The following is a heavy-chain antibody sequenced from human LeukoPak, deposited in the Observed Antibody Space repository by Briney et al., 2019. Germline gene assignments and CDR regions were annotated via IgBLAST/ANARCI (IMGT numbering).Heavy chain of an antibody. CDR3: TRGPTLIGVAGTWPLDD. J-gene: IGHJ4*02. D-gene: IGHD6-19*01. Sequence: GGSLRLSCAASGFTFSSYSMHWVRQAPGKGLEWVSSISSASAYRYYADSVKGRFTLSRDNAKNSLHLQMNSLRAEDSAVYYCTRGPTLIGVAGTWPLDDWGQGTLVTVSS. CDR2: ISSASAYR. CDR1: GFTFSSYS. V-gene: IGHV3-21*01.